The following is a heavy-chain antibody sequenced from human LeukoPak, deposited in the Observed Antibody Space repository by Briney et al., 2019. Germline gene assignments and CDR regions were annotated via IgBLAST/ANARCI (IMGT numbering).Heavy chain of an antibody. Sequence: NPSETLSLTCNVPGGSISSYYWSWIRQPPGEGLEWIGYIYYSGSTNYNPSLKSRVTISVNTSKNQFSLRLTSVTAADTAVYYCARGRSAFPGNFDFWGQGTLVTVSS. CDR3: ARGRSAFPGNFDF. J-gene: IGHJ4*02. CDR1: GGSISSYY. D-gene: IGHD3-10*01. V-gene: IGHV4-59*01. CDR2: IYYSGST.